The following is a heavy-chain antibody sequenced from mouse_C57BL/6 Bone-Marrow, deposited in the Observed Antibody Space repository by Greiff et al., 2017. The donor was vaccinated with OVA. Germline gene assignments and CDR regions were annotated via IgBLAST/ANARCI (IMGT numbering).Heavy chain of an antibody. Sequence: VQLQQPGAELVRPGTSVKLSCKASGYTFTSYWMHWVKQRPGQGLEWIGVIDPSDSYTNYNQKFKGKATLTVDTSSSTAYMQLSSLTSEDSAVYYCARIYYYGSNWYFDVWGTGTTVTVSS. CDR1: GYTFTSYW. V-gene: IGHV1-59*01. CDR3: ARIYYYGSNWYFDV. CDR2: IDPSDSYT. D-gene: IGHD1-1*01. J-gene: IGHJ1*03.